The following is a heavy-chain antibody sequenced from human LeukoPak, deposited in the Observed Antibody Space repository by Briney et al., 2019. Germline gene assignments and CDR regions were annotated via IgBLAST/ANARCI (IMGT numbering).Heavy chain of an antibody. CDR2: ISSSSSYI. V-gene: IGHV3-21*01. CDR1: GFTFSSYS. CDR3: ASTAGTWSGRDY. D-gene: IGHD6-13*01. Sequence: GGSLRLSCAASGFTFSSYSMNWVRQAPGKGLEWVSSISSSSSYIYYADSVKGRFTISRDNAKNSLYLQMNSLRAGDTAVYYCASTAGTWSGRDYWGQGTLVTVSS. J-gene: IGHJ4*02.